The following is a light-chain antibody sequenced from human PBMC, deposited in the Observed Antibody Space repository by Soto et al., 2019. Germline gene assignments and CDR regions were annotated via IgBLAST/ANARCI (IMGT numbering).Light chain of an antibody. Sequence: QSVLTQPASVSGSPGQSITISCTGTSSDVGGYNYVSWYQQHPGNAPKLMIYDVSNRPSGVSNRFSGSKSGNTASLTISGLQAEDEADYYCSSYTSSSTRVFGGGTKVTVL. CDR3: SSYTSSSTRV. V-gene: IGLV2-14*01. J-gene: IGLJ2*01. CDR2: DVS. CDR1: SSDVGGYNY.